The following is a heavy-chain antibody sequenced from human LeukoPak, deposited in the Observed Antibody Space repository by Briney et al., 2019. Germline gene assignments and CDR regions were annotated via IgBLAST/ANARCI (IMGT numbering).Heavy chain of an antibody. D-gene: IGHD6-19*01. CDR2: INWNGGST. J-gene: IGHJ4*02. CDR1: GFTFEDYG. V-gene: IGHV3-20*04. CDR3: ARVSDISVAAYFDY. Sequence: RTGGSLRLSCAASGFTFEDYGLSWVRQAPGKGLEWVSTINWNGGSTGYADSVKGRFTISRDNAKNSLYLQMNSLRAEDTALYYCARVSDISVAAYFDYWGQGTLVTVSS.